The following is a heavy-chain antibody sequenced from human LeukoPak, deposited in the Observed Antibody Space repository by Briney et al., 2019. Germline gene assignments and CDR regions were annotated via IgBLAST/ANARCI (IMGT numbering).Heavy chain of an antibody. CDR1: GFAFSVYE. Sequence: LSYAASGFAFSVYEMYWVRQAPGKGLEWVSYISSSGTTRYYGDSVKGRFTISRDNAKNSLYLQMNSLRAEDTAVYYCTTLTVASSFDYWGQGTLVTVSS. D-gene: IGHD6-19*01. V-gene: IGHV3-48*03. J-gene: IGHJ4*02. CDR3: TTLTVASSFDY. CDR2: ISSSGTTR.